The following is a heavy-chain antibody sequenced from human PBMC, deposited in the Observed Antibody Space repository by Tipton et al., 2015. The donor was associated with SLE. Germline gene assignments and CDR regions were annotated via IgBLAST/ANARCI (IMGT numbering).Heavy chain of an antibody. V-gene: IGHV4-59*01. J-gene: IGHJ4*02. CDR1: GGSISSYY. CDR2: IYYGST. CDR3: ARWAGPTVNFDY. Sequence: TLSLTCTVSGGSISSYYWSWIRQPPGKGLEWIGYIYYGSTNYNPSLKSRVTISVDASKNQFSLKLSSVTAADTAVYYCARWAGPTVNFDYWGQGTLVTVSS. D-gene: IGHD4-11*01.